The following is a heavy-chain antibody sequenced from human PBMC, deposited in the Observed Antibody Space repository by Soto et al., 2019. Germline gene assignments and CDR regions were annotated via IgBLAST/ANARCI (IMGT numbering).Heavy chain of an antibody. Sequence: PGGSLRLSCAASGFTFSSYEMNWVRQAPGKGLEWVSYISSSGSTIYYADSVKGRSTISRDNAKNSLYLQMNSPRAEDTAVYYCARNIVATIDAFDIWGQGTMVTVSS. CDR2: ISSSGSTI. D-gene: IGHD5-12*01. CDR3: ARNIVATIDAFDI. V-gene: IGHV3-48*03. CDR1: GFTFSSYE. J-gene: IGHJ3*02.